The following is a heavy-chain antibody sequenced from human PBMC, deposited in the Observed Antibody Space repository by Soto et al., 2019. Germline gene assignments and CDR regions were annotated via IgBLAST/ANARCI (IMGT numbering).Heavy chain of an antibody. J-gene: IGHJ4*02. D-gene: IGHD3-9*01. CDR3: ARLEGLATISYYFDF. V-gene: IGHV4-39*01. Sequence: QLQLQESGPGLVKPSEALSLTCSVSGGSISSSSYYWGWIRQPPGKGLEWIGSIYYSGRTYYNPSLKIRVTISIVKSKNQFSLKLSSLTAADTAVYYCARLEGLATISYYFDFWGQGTLVTVSS. CDR2: IYYSGRT. CDR1: GGSISSSSYY.